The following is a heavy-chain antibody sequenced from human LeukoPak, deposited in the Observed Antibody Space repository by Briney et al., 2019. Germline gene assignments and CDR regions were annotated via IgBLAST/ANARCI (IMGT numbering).Heavy chain of an antibody. J-gene: IGHJ4*02. V-gene: IGHV1-2*02. CDR1: GYTFTDYY. Sequence: ASVKVSCKASGYTFTDYYIHWVRQAPGQGLEWMAFVNPDSGDSYSAPKFQGRVTMTRDTSISTASMELNWLTSDDTAVYYCAIGVASAFTYWGQGTLVTVSS. D-gene: IGHD3-3*01. CDR2: VNPDSGDS. CDR3: AIGVASAFTY.